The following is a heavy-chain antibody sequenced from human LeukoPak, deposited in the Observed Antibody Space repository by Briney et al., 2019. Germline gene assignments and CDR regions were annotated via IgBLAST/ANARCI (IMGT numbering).Heavy chain of an antibody. CDR3: ARLETHWNYWYFDL. V-gene: IGHV3-21*01. CDR2: ISSSGSYI. CDR1: GFAFSSYT. D-gene: IGHD1-1*01. J-gene: IGHJ2*01. Sequence: PGGSLILSCAASGFAFSSYTMNWVRQAPGKGLEWVSSISSSGSYIYYTDSVRGRFTISRDNAKNSLYLQMNSLRDEDTAVYYCARLETHWNYWYFDLWGRGTLVTVSS.